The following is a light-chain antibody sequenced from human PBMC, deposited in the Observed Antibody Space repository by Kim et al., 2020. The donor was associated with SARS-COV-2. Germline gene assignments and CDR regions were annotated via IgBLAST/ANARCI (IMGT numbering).Light chain of an antibody. V-gene: IGLV3-1*01. J-gene: IGLJ2*01. Sequence: GAPGQTASITCSGDKVGDKDAPWYQQKPGQSPVVVIYQDNKRPSGIPERFSGSSSGNTATLTISETQAMDEADYYCQAWDSNTVVFGGGNQLTVL. CDR3: QAWDSNTVV. CDR2: QDN. CDR1: KVGDKD.